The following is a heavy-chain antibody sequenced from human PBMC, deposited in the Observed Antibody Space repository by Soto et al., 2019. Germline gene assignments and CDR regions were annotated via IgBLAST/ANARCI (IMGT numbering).Heavy chain of an antibody. CDR1: GFTLRSNW. CDR3: ASDSGYGSENAVNRYLDC. CDR2: IKPDASEK. J-gene: IGHJ4*01. D-gene: IGHD3-10*01. V-gene: IGHV3-7*01. Sequence: EEQLVASGGGLVQPGGSLRLSCAASGFTLRSNWMSWVRQAPGKGLEWLATIKPDASEKKYVDSVKGRFTVFRDNAKNLLYLQMNSLRAEDTAVYYCASDSGYGSENAVNRYLDCWGRGTLVTVSS.